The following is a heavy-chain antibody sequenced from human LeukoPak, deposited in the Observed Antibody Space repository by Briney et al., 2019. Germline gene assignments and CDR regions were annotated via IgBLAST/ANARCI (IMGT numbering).Heavy chain of an antibody. CDR3: ARGVGWYGDGMDV. CDR2: ISYDGSNK. D-gene: IGHD6-19*01. V-gene: IGHV3-30*03. Sequence: PGGSLRLSCAASGFTFSSYGMHWVRQAPGKGLEWVAVISYDGSNKYYADSVKGRFTISRDNSKNTLYLQMNSLRAEDTAVYYCARGVGWYGDGMDVWGQGTTVTVSS. CDR1: GFTFSSYG. J-gene: IGHJ6*02.